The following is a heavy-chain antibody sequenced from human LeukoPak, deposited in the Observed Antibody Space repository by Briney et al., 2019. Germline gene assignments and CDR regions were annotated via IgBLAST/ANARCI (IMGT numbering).Heavy chain of an antibody. D-gene: IGHD5-18*01. CDR1: GGSFSGYY. CDR2: INHSGST. V-gene: IGHV4-34*01. Sequence: PSETLSLTCAVYGGSFSGYYWSWIRQPPGKGLEWIGEINHSGSTNYNPSLKSRVTISVDTSKNQFSLKLSSVTAADTAVYYCARGGFSYGSPDAFDIWGQGTMVTVSS. CDR3: ARGGFSYGSPDAFDI. J-gene: IGHJ3*02.